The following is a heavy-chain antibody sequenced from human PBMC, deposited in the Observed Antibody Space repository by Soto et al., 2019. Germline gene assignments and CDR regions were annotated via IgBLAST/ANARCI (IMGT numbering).Heavy chain of an antibody. Sequence: EVQLLESGGGLVQPGGSLRLSCAASGFTFSSYAMSWVRQAPGKGLEWVSAISGSGGSTYYADSVKGRFTISRDNAKNPRYLQMNSVRAEDTAVYYCAKEGASTGTRGDCSGLDVWGQGTTVTVSS. J-gene: IGHJ6*02. CDR2: ISGSGGST. V-gene: IGHV3-23*01. CDR3: AKEGASTGTRGDCSGLDV. D-gene: IGHD1-1*01. CDR1: GFTFSSYA.